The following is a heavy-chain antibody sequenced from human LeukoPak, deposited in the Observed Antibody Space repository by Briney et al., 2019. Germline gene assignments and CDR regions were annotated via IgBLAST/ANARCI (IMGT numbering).Heavy chain of an antibody. J-gene: IGHJ4*02. CDR2: ISGSGGST. CDR3: AKDVCRYSSGCLSLDY. V-gene: IGHV3-23*01. Sequence: GGSLRLSCAASGFTFSNYAMSWVRQAPGKGLEWVSAISGSGGSTYSADSVKGRFTISRDNSKNTLSLQMNSLRAEDTAVYYCAKDVCRYSSGCLSLDYWGQGTLVTVSS. D-gene: IGHD6-19*01. CDR1: GFTFSNYA.